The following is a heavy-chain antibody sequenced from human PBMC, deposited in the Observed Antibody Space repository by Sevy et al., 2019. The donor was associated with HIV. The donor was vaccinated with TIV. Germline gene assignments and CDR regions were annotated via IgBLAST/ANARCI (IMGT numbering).Heavy chain of an antibody. Sequence: GGSLRLSCAASGFAFSDHYVDWVRQAPGKGLEWVGRIRNRPNRYTTEYAASVEGRFTISRADSRHSLYLQMNSLKTEDSAVYYCVRGPNCGVGGCQQISPYCLDVWGIGATVTVS. J-gene: IGHJ6*03. CDR3: VRGPNCGVGGCQQISPYCLDV. CDR1: GFAFSDHY. CDR2: IRNRPNRYTT. V-gene: IGHV3-72*01. D-gene: IGHD2-21*01.